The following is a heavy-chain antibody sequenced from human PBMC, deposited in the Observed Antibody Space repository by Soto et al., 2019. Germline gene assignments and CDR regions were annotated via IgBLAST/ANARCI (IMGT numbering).Heavy chain of an antibody. Sequence: EVQLLDSGGRLVQPGGSLRLSCAASGFTFSSYAMTWVRQAPGKGLEWVSSISESGDSTSYAESVRGRFTISRDDSRNTLYLLMNSLRAEDTAVYSCAKSRIQGWTRGLYDHWGQGTLVTVSS. V-gene: IGHV3-23*01. CDR2: ISESGDST. CDR1: GFTFSSYA. J-gene: IGHJ4*02. D-gene: IGHD5-18*01. CDR3: AKSRIQGWTRGLYDH.